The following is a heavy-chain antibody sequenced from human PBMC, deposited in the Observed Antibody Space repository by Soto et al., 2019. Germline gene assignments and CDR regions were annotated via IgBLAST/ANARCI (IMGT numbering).Heavy chain of an antibody. CDR3: ARGAAGGYFDY. Sequence: SVKVSCTASGGTFSSYTISWVRQAPGQGLEWMGRIIPILGIANYAQKFQGRVTITADKSTSTAYMELSSLRSEDTAVYYCARGAAGGYFDYWGQGTLVTVSS. J-gene: IGHJ4*02. CDR1: GGTFSSYT. V-gene: IGHV1-69*02. CDR2: IIPILGIA. D-gene: IGHD6-13*01.